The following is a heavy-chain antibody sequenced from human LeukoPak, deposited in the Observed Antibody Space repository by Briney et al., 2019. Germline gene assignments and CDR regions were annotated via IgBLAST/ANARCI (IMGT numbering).Heavy chain of an antibody. CDR2: IYYSGST. CDR1: GGSISSYY. D-gene: IGHD6-19*01. V-gene: IGHV4-59*01. J-gene: IGHJ5*02. Sequence: PSETLSLTCTVSGGSISSYYWSWIRQPPGKGLEWLGYIYYSGSTNYNPSLKSRVTISVDTSKNQFSLKLSSVTAADTAVYYCARGYPYTREEWLVQTYNWFDPWGQGTLVTVSS. CDR3: ARGYPYTREEWLVQTYNWFDP.